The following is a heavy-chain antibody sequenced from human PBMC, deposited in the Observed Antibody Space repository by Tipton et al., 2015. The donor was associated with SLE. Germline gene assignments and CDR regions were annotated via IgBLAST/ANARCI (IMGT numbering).Heavy chain of an antibody. Sequence: TLSLTCTVSGGSINTYYWSWIRQPPGKGLEWIGYMYYSGSSNYNPSLKSRVTISVDTSKNQFSLKLSSVTAADTAVYYCARGLMAADYYYWGQGTLVTVSS. CDR3: ARGLMAADYYY. D-gene: IGHD6-13*01. CDR1: GGSINTYY. CDR2: MYYSGSS. J-gene: IGHJ4*02. V-gene: IGHV4-59*12.